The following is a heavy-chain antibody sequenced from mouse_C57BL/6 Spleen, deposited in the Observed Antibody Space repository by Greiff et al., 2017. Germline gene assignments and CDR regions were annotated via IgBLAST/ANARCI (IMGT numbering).Heavy chain of an antibody. D-gene: IGHD2-2*01. CDR2: IWSGGST. J-gene: IGHJ4*01. CDR3: ARKSYGYDGYAMDY. CDR1: GFSLTSYG. Sequence: VNVVESGPGLVQPSQSLSITCTVSGFSLTSYGVHWVRQSPGKGLEWLGVIWSGGSTDYNAAFISRLSISKDNSKSQVFFKMNSLQADDTAIYYCARKSYGYDGYAMDYWGQGTSVTVSS. V-gene: IGHV2-2*01.